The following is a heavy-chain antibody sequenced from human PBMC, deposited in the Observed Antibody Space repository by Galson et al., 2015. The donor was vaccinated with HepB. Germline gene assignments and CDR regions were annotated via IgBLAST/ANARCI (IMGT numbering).Heavy chain of an antibody. CDR2: IIPILGIA. Sequence: SVKVSCKASGGTFSSYTISWVRQAPGQGLEWMGRIIPILGIANYAQKFQGRVTITADKSTSTAYMELSSLRSEDTAVYYCARLYYYDSSGYLVDYWGQGTLVTVSS. D-gene: IGHD3-22*01. J-gene: IGHJ4*02. CDR3: ARLYYYDSSGYLVDY. CDR1: GGTFSSYT. V-gene: IGHV1-69*02.